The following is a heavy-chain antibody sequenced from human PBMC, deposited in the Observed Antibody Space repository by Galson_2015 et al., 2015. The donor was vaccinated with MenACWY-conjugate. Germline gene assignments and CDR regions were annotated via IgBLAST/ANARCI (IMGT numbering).Heavy chain of an antibody. D-gene: IGHD2-8*01. Sequence: SETLSLTCAVYGGSFSGYYWSWIRQPPGKGLEWIGEINHSGSTNYNPSLKSRVTISVDTSKNQFSLKLSSVTAADTAVYYCARVMVYADGARYYFDYWGQGTLVTVSS. CDR1: GGSFSGYY. CDR3: ARVMVYADGARYYFDY. J-gene: IGHJ4*02. CDR2: INHSGST. V-gene: IGHV4-34*01.